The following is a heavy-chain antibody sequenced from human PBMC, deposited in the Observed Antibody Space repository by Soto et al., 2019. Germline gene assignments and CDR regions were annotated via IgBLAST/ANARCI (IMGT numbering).Heavy chain of an antibody. V-gene: IGHV4-4*02. CDR1: GGAISSSNW. D-gene: IGHD6-13*01. J-gene: IGHJ4*02. CDR3: AWAARGGRSWPFAY. Sequence: QVQLQESGPGLVKPSGTLSLTCAVSGGAISSSNWCRWARQRPGKGLEWLGEIYHSRSTNYNPSLKYRVTLSVVRSKNLFSVKLSSGTAADTAVYYWAWAARGGRSWPFAYWGQGALVTVSS. CDR2: IYHSRST.